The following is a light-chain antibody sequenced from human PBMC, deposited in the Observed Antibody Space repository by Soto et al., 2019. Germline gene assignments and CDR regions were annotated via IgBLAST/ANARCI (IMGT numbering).Light chain of an antibody. V-gene: IGLV2-14*01. CDR3: SSYTSSTSAI. Sequence: QSVLTQPPSASGSPGQSVAISCTGTSSDVGGYNYVSWYQQHPGKAPKLMISEVSNRPSGVSNHFSGSKSGNTASLTISGLQAEDEADYYCSSYTSSTSAIFGGGTKLTVL. CDR2: EVS. CDR1: SSDVGGYNY. J-gene: IGLJ2*01.